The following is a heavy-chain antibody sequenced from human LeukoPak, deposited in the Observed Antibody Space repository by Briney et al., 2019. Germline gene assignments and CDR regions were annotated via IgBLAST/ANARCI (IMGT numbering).Heavy chain of an antibody. V-gene: IGHV1-18*01. CDR1: GYTFTSYG. J-gene: IGHJ5*02. D-gene: IGHD4-17*01. CDR2: ISAYNGNT. Sequence: ASVKVSCKASGYTFTSYGISWVRQAPGHGLEWMGLISAYNGNTNYAQKLQGRVTMTTDTSTSTAYMELRSLRSDDTAVYYCAAVTTGLPIEWFDPWGQGTLVTVSS. CDR3: AAVTTGLPIEWFDP.